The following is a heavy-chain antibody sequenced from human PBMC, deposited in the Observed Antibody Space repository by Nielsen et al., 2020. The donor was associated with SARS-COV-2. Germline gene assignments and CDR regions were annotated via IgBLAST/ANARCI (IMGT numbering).Heavy chain of an antibody. V-gene: IGHV5-51*01. Sequence: GGSLRLSCKGPGYSFTSYWIGWVRQMPGKGLEWMGIIYPGDSDTRYSPSFQGQVTISADKSISTAYLQWSSLKASDTAMYYCARFASDIAAAGNYWGQGTLVTVSS. CDR2: IYPGDSDT. J-gene: IGHJ4*02. D-gene: IGHD6-13*01. CDR3: ARFASDIAAAGNY. CDR1: GYSFTSYW.